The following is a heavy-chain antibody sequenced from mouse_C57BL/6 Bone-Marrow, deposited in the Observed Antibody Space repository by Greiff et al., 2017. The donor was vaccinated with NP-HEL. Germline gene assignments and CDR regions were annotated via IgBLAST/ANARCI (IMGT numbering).Heavy chain of an antibody. CDR1: GYTFTDYY. CDR3: ARVFYDYDEEYYAMDY. D-gene: IGHD2-4*01. CDR2: IYPGSGNT. J-gene: IGHJ4*01. Sequence: QVQLQQPGAELVKPGASVKLSCKASGYTFTDYYINWVKQRPGQGLEWIAKIYPGSGNTYYNEKFTGKATLTVEKSSSTAYMQLSSLTYEDSAVYFCARVFYDYDEEYYAMDYWGQGTSVTVSS. V-gene: IGHV1-76*01.